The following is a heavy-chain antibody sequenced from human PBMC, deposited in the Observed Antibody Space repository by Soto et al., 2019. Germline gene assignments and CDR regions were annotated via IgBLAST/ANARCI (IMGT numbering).Heavy chain of an antibody. J-gene: IGHJ4*02. CDR2: INDDGSER. V-gene: IGHV3-7*05. CDR3: AKDVR. CDR1: GFTFSMHW. Sequence: EVQLVESGGDLVQPGGSLRLSCAASGFTFSMHWMSGVRQAPGKGLEWVANINDDGSERNYADSVRGRFSVSRDNAKNSLFLQMNGLRVEDTALYYCAKDVRWGQGTQVTVSS.